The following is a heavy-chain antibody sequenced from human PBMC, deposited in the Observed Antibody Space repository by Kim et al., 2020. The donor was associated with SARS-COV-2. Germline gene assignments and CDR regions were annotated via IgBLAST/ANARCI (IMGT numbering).Heavy chain of an antibody. Sequence: ASVKVSCKASGYTFTSYGISWVRQAPGQGLEWMGWISAYNGNTNYAQKLQGRVTMTTDTSTSTAYMELRSLRSDDTAVYYCAREDIVVVVAANYYGMDVWGQGTTVTVSS. D-gene: IGHD2-15*01. CDR3: AREDIVVVVAANYYGMDV. V-gene: IGHV1-18*04. J-gene: IGHJ6*02. CDR1: GYTFTSYG. CDR2: ISAYNGNT.